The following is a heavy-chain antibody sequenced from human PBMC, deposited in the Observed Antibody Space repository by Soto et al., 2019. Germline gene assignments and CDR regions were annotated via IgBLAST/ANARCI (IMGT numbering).Heavy chain of an antibody. V-gene: IGHV3-21*01. Sequence: EVQMVESGGGLVQPGGSLRLSCAASGFTFSSYSMNWVRQAPGKGLEWVSWISSSGSYINYADSVKGRFTISRDNAKNSLYLQMNSLRAEDTAMYYCARRDCSSASCPSDYWGQGTLVTVSS. CDR3: ARRDCSSASCPSDY. D-gene: IGHD2-2*01. CDR2: ISSSGSYI. CDR1: GFTFSSYS. J-gene: IGHJ4*02.